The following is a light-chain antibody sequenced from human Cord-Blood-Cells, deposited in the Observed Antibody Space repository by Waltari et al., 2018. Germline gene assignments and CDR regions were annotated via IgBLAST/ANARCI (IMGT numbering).Light chain of an antibody. CDR1: QSVSSN. Sequence: EIVMTQSPATLSVSPGDRATLSCRASQSVSSNLAWYQQKPGQAPRLLIYGASTRATGNPARFSGSGSGTEFTLTISSLQSEDFAVYYCQQYNNWPLTYGGGTKVEIK. CDR2: GAS. J-gene: IGKJ4*01. CDR3: QQYNNWPLT. V-gene: IGKV3-15*01.